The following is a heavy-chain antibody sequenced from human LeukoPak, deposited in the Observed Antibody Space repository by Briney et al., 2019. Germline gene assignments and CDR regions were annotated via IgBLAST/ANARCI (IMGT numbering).Heavy chain of an antibody. V-gene: IGHV4-61*02. J-gene: IGHJ4*02. CDR3: ARAGITMVRGVIYDY. D-gene: IGHD3-10*01. CDR2: IYTSGST. Sequence: PSQTLSLTCTVSGGSISSGSYYWRWIRQPAGTGLEWIGRIYTSGSTNYNPSLKSRVTISVDTSKNQFSLKLSSVTAADTAVYYCARAGITMVRGVIYDYWGQGTLVTVSS. CDR1: GGSISSGSYY.